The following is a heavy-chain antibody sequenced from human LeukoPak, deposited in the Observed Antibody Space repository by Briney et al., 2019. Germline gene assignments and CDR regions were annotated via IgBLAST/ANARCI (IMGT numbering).Heavy chain of an antibody. CDR2: IRYDETKK. D-gene: IGHD1-26*01. CDR3: AKDYSGSYYDY. J-gene: IGHJ4*02. V-gene: IGHV3-30*02. Sequence: PGGSLRLSCVASGFTLSNHGMHWVRQAPAKGMEWVAYIRYDETKKYYADPVKGRFTISRDKSKNTLYLQMISLKVEDTAVYYCAKDYSGSYYDYWGQGTLVAVSS. CDR1: GFTLSNHG.